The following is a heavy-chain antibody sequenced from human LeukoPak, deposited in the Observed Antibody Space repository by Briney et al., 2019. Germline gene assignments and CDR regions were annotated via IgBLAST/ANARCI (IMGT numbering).Heavy chain of an antibody. D-gene: IGHD1-26*01. Sequence: HPGGSLRLSCAATGFPFSGYWMHWVRQAPREGLVWVSRINSDGRSTSYADSVKGRFTIPRDNPNHTLYLQMNTLRAGDTAVYYCARVRVGTTYFVYWGQGTLVTVSS. V-gene: IGHV3-74*01. J-gene: IGHJ4*02. CDR2: INSDGRST. CDR3: ARVRVGTTYFVY. CDR1: GFPFSGYW.